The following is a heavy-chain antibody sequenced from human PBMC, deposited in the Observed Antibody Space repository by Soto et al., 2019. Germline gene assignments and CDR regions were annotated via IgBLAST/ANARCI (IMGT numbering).Heavy chain of an antibody. J-gene: IGHJ4*02. CDR2: FYYSENT. CDR3: ARRYGSSIDY. D-gene: IGHD1-26*01. CDR1: GGSISSKSYS. V-gene: IGHV4-39*01. Sequence: SETLSLTCSVSGGSISSKSYSWGWLRQPPGEGREWIGTFYYSENTYYNPSIKSRVRISVDKSKNQLYLKLSSVTAADTAVYYCARRYGSSIDYWGQGTLVTVSS.